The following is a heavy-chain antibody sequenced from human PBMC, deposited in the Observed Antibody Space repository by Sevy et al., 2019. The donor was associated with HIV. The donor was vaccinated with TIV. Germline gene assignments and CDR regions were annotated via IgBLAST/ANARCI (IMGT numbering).Heavy chain of an antibody. CDR3: ARLPVVMTAINY. Sequence: GGSLRLSCAASGFTFSSYSMNWVRQAPGKGLEWVSSISSSSSYIYYADSVKGRFTISRDNAKNSLYLQMNSLRAEDTAVYYCARLPVVMTAINYWGQGTLVTVSS. CDR2: ISSSSSYI. J-gene: IGHJ4*02. CDR1: GFTFSSYS. D-gene: IGHD2-21*02. V-gene: IGHV3-21*01.